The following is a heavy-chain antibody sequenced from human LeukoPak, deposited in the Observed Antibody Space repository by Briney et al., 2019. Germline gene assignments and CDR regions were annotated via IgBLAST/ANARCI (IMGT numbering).Heavy chain of an antibody. Sequence: ASVKVSCKASGYTFTSYDINWVRQATGQGLEWMGWMNPNSGSTGYAQKFQGRVTMTRNTSISTAYMELSSLRSEDTAVYYCARQGGSYPTVDYWGQGTLVTVSS. CDR3: ARQGGSYPTVDY. J-gene: IGHJ4*02. V-gene: IGHV1-8*01. CDR2: MNPNSGST. D-gene: IGHD1-26*01. CDR1: GYTFTSYD.